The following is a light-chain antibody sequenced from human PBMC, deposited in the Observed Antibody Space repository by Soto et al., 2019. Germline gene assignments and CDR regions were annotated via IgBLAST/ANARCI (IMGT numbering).Light chain of an antibody. J-gene: IGLJ2*01. CDR3: SSNAGSNNYVV. CDR2: EVT. V-gene: IGLV2-8*01. CDR1: SSDVGGYNY. Sequence: QSVLTQPPSASGSPGQSVTISCTGTSSDVGGYNYVSWYQQHPGKAPKLMIYEVTKRPSGVPDRFSGSKSGSTASLTVSGLQAEDEADYYCSSNAGSNNYVVFGGGTKLTVL.